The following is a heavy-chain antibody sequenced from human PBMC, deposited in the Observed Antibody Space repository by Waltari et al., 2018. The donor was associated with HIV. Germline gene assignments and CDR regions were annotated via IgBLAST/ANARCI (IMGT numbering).Heavy chain of an antibody. CDR3: ARRKGDYRTAFDT. CDR2: IYPVDSDA. D-gene: IGHD4-17*01. V-gene: IGHV5-51*01. CDR1: GTKFAGYW. Sequence: EEKLVQSGAEVKEPGESLKISCKSLGTKFAGYWVGWGREMPGKGLEWVGFIYPVDSDAVYSPSSQGRAIMSTDSSISTVYLQWSSLRASDTAMYYCARRKGDYRTAFDTWGQGTMVTASS. J-gene: IGHJ3*02.